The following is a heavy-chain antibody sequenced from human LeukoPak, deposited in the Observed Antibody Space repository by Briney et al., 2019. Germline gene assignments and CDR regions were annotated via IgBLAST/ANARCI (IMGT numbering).Heavy chain of an antibody. J-gene: IGHJ6*02. CDR3: ARDKAVGMDV. V-gene: IGHV3-48*01. CDR1: GFTFSSYS. Sequence: GGSLRLSCAASGFTFSSYSMTWVRQAPGKELEWVSYISSSSSTIYYADSVKGRFTISRDNAKNSLHLQMNSLRAEDTAVYYCARDKAVGMDVWGQGTTVTVSS. CDR2: ISSSSSTI. D-gene: IGHD6-19*01.